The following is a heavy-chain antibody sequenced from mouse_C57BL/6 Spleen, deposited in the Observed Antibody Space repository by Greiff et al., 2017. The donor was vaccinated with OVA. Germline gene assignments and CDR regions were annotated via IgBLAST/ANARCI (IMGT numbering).Heavy chain of an antibody. CDR2: IYPSDSET. V-gene: IGHV1-61*01. CDR3: ARAPLGRYFDV. Sequence: QVQLQQPGAELVRPGSSVKLSCKASGYTFTSYWMDWVKQRPGQGLEWIGNIYPSDSETHYNQKFKDKATLTVDKSSSTAYMQLSSLTSEDSAVYYCARAPLGRYFDVWGTGTTVTVSS. J-gene: IGHJ1*03. CDR1: GYTFTSYW. D-gene: IGHD4-1*01.